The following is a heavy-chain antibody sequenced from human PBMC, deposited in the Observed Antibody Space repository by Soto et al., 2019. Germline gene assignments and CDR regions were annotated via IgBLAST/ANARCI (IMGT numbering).Heavy chain of an antibody. CDR1: GFTFSSYW. V-gene: IGHV3-74*01. D-gene: IGHD3-22*01. CDR3: ARTYYYDSRPFDY. J-gene: IGHJ4*02. CDR2: INSDGSST. Sequence: GGSLRLSCAASGFTFSSYWMHWVRQAPGKGLVWVSRINSDGSSTSYADSVKGRFTISRDNAKNTLYLQMNSLRAEDTAVYYCARTYYYDSRPFDYWGQGTLVTVSS.